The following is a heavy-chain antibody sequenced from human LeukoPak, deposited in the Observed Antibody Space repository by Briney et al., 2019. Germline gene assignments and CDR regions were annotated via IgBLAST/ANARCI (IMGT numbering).Heavy chain of an antibody. V-gene: IGHV4-59*01. CDR1: GGSISSYY. CDR3: ARAYDSSGYLFDY. CDR2: IYYSGST. D-gene: IGHD3-22*01. Sequence: SETLSLTCTVSGGSISSYYWSWIRQPPGKGLEWIGYIYYSGSTNYNPSLKSRVTISVDTSKNQFSLKLSSVTAADTAVYYCARAYDSSGYLFDYWGQGTLVTVSS. J-gene: IGHJ4*02.